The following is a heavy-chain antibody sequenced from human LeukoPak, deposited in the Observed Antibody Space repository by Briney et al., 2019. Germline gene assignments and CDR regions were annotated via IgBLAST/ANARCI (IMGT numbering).Heavy chain of an antibody. CDR1: GFTFSSYV. Sequence: GGSLRLSCAASGFTFSSYVMTWARQAPGAGLEWVSAVGTHSTSTDHSDSVKGRFTISRDDSKNTVFLQMTSLRVEDTALYYCTRRVGGTPDYWGLGTLVTVSS. D-gene: IGHD1-26*01. CDR3: TRRVGGTPDY. V-gene: IGHV3-23*01. J-gene: IGHJ4*02. CDR2: VGTHSTST.